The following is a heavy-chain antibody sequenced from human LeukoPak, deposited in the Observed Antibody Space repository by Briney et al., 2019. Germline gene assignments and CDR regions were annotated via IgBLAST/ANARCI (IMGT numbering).Heavy chain of an antibody. CDR1: GGSISIYY. CDR3: ARVHYDSSGYFPDYFDY. D-gene: IGHD3-22*01. J-gene: IGHJ4*02. Sequence: PAETLSLTCSVAGGSISIYYWGWIRQPPGKGLEWIGYMYYSGTTTYNPSLKSRVTISVHTSKNQFPLKLSSVTAADTAVYYCARVHYDSSGYFPDYFDYWGQGTLVTVSS. CDR2: MYYSGTT. V-gene: IGHV4-59*01.